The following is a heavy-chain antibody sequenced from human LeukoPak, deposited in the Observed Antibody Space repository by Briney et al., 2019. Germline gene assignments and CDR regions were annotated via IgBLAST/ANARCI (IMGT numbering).Heavy chain of an antibody. CDR3: ARHFSNSNWFDP. J-gene: IGHJ5*02. V-gene: IGHV4-39*01. Sequence: SETLSLTCTVSGGSTTTSSYYWGWIRQPPGKGLEYIGSLYYSGSTYYNPSLKSRVTISVDTSKNQFSLKLSSVAAADTAVYYCARHFSNSNWFDPWGQGTLVTVSS. CDR2: LYYSGST. CDR1: GGSTTTSSYY. D-gene: IGHD4-11*01.